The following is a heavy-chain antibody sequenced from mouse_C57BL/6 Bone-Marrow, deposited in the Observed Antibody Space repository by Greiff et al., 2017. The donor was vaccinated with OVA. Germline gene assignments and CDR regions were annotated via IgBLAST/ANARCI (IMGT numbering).Heavy chain of an antibody. J-gene: IGHJ1*03. CDR2: ISSGGSYT. CDR1: GFTFSSYG. D-gene: IGHD2-4*01. Sequence: EVKVEESGGDLVKPGGSLKLSCAASGFTFSSYGMSWVRQTPDKRLEWVATISSGGSYTYYPDSVKGRFTISRDNAKNTLYLQMSSLKSEDTAMYYCARHGAFYYDYAWYFDVWGTGTTVTVSS. V-gene: IGHV5-6*02. CDR3: ARHGAFYYDYAWYFDV.